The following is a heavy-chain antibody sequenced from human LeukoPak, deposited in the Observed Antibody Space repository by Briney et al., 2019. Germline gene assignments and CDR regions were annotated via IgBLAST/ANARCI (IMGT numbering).Heavy chain of an antibody. Sequence: GGSLRLSCAVSGITLSNYGMSWVRQAPGKGLEWVANIKQDGSEKYYVDSVKGRFTISRDNAKNSLYLQMNSLRAEDTAVYYCARALARFDYCGQGTLVTVSS. CDR3: ARALARFDY. J-gene: IGHJ4*02. V-gene: IGHV3-7*01. CDR2: IKQDGSEK. CDR1: GITLSNYG.